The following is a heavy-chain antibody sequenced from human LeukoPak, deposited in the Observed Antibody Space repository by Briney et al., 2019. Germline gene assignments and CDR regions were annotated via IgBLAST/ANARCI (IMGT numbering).Heavy chain of an antibody. CDR1: GYTFTSYY. Sequence: ASVNVPCKASGYTFTSYYMHWVRQAPGQGLEWMGIINPSGGSTSYAQKFQGRVTMTRDTSTSTVYMELSSLRSEDTAVYYCAREDTMVRGVILRMGFDYWGQGTLVTVSS. J-gene: IGHJ4*02. CDR3: AREDTMVRGVILRMGFDY. V-gene: IGHV1-46*01. CDR2: INPSGGST. D-gene: IGHD3-10*01.